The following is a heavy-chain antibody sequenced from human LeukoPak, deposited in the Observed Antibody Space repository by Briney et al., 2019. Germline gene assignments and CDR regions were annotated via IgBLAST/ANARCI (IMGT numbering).Heavy chain of an antibody. CDR1: GFTFSDYW. Sequence: PAGSLTLTCAASGFTFSDYWMAWVRQAPAKGMECVGNIWPDGSDKYHVDSVRGRFTISRDNAQKSLNLQMNSLRAEDSGVHYCGRWGVNAGSDRWGQGTLVIVSS. V-gene: IGHV3-7*01. CDR3: GRWGVNAGSDR. CDR2: IWPDGSDK. J-gene: IGHJ5*02. D-gene: IGHD3-10*01.